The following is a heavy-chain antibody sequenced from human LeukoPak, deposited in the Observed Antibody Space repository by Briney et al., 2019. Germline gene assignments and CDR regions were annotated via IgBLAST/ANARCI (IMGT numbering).Heavy chain of an antibody. Sequence: GGSLILSCAAYGFTLSSHSMNWVRQAPGKGLEWVSSISSSSSYIHSADSVKGRFTISRDNAKNSLYLQMNSLRAEDTAVYYCARDLYDSGAYSSPIDYWGQGTLVTVSS. V-gene: IGHV3-21*01. CDR1: GFTLSSHS. CDR3: ARDLYDSGAYSSPIDY. D-gene: IGHD3-22*01. CDR2: ISSSSSYI. J-gene: IGHJ4*02.